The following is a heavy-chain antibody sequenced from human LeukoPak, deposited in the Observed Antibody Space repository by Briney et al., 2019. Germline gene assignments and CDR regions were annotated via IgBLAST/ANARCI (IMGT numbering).Heavy chain of an antibody. CDR1: GFIFSNYA. V-gene: IGHV3-23*01. Sequence: PGGSLRLSCAASGFIFSNYAMTWVRQAPEKGLKWVSSISDSGGGTHYEDSVKGRFTISRDNSKNTLYLQMNSLRAEDTAIYYCAKDSGPGSYYPTGDEYWGQGILVTVSS. CDR2: ISDSGGGT. J-gene: IGHJ4*02. CDR3: AKDSGPGSYYPTGDEY. D-gene: IGHD3-10*01.